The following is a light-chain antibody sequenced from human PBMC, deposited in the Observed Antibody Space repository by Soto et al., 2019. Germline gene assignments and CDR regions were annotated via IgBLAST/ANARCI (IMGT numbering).Light chain of an antibody. CDR3: QQYDTYAWT. Sequence: DLQMTQSPFTLSGSVGDRVTITCRASQTISSWLAWYQQKPGKAPKLLIYKASTLKSGVPSRFSGSGSGTAFTLTIDSLQPDDFATYYCQQYDTYAWTFGQGTKWIS. CDR1: QTISSW. J-gene: IGKJ1*01. V-gene: IGKV1-5*03. CDR2: KAS.